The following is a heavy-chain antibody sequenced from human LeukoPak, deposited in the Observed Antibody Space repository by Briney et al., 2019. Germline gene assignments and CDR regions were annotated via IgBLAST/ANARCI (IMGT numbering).Heavy chain of an antibody. J-gene: IGHJ4*02. CDR2: IKQDGSEQ. CDR3: AKGRVLLGFGELGGYFDY. CDR1: GFPFRSYW. D-gene: IGHD3-10*01. V-gene: IGHV3-7*03. Sequence: GASLKISCAASGFPFRSYWMSWVRQAPGKGLEWVANIKQDGSEQYYMDSVKGRFTISRDNAKNLLYLQMNSLRAEDTAVYYCAKGRVLLGFGELGGYFDYWGQGTLVTVSS.